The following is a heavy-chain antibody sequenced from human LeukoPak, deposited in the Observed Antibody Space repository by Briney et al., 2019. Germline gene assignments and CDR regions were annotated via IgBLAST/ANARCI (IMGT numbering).Heavy chain of an antibody. D-gene: IGHD1-14*01. Sequence: GGSLRLSCAASGFTFSSYAMHWVRQAPGKGLEYVSAISSNGGSTYYANSVKGRFTISRDNSKNTLYLQMGSLRAEDMAVYYCARVGNRGYYYYYMDVWGKGTTVTVSS. V-gene: IGHV3-64*01. J-gene: IGHJ6*03. CDR2: ISSNGGST. CDR1: GFTFSSYA. CDR3: ARVGNRGYYYYYMDV.